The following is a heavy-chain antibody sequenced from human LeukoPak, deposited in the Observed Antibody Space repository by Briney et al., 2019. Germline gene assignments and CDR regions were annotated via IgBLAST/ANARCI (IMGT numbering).Heavy chain of an antibody. V-gene: IGHV3-48*03. CDR3: AGNNYYDSSAGVGY. J-gene: IGHJ4*02. CDR2: ISSSGSTI. D-gene: IGHD3-22*01. CDR1: GFTFSSYE. Sequence: GGSLRLSCAASGFTFSSYEMNWVRQAPGKGLEWVSYISSSGSTIYYADSVKGRFTISRDNAKNSLYLQMNSLRAEDTAAYYCAGNNYYDSSAGVGYWGQGTLVTVSS.